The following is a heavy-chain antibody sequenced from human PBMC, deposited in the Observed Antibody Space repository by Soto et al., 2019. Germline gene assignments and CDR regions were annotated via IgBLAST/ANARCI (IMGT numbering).Heavy chain of an antibody. CDR3: ARVGIHTAFDY. V-gene: IGHV4-59*01. CDR2: IYYSGST. D-gene: IGHD5-18*01. CDR1: GGSISSYY. J-gene: IGHJ4*02. Sequence: TSETLSLTXTVSGGSISSYYWSWIRQPPGKGLEWIGYIYYSGSTNYNPSLKSRVTISVDTSKNQFSLKLSSVTAADTAVYYCARVGIHTAFDYWGQGTLVTVSS.